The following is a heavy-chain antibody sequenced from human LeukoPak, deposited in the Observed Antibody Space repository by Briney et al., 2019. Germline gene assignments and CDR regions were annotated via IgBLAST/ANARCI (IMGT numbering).Heavy chain of an antibody. CDR3: AKAIGEEGPIDY. V-gene: IGHV3-30*02. D-gene: IGHD3-10*01. J-gene: IGHJ4*02. CDR1: GFTFSSYG. Sequence: PGGSLRLSCAASGFTFSSYGMHWVRQAPGKGLEWVAFIRYDGSNKYYAGSVKGRFTISRDNSKNTLYLQMNSLRAEDTAVYYCAKAIGEEGPIDYWGQGTLVTVSS. CDR2: IRYDGSNK.